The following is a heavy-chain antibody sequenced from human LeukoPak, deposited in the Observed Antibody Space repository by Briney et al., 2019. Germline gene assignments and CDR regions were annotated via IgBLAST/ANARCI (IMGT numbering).Heavy chain of an antibody. J-gene: IGHJ3*02. D-gene: IGHD3-22*01. Sequence: SETLSLTCSVSGGSMSSSYWNWIRQPPGRGLEWIGYIYYSGSTNYNPSLKGRVTMSLDSSKNQFSLKLSSVTAADTAVYYCAREVRYYDSRGYFTNSDAFDIWGQGTTVTVSS. CDR2: IYYSGST. CDR3: AREVRYYDSRGYFTNSDAFDI. CDR1: GGSMSSSY. V-gene: IGHV4-59*01.